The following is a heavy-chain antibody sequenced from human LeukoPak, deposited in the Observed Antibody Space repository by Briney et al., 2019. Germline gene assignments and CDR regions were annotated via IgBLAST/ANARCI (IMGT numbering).Heavy chain of an antibody. CDR3: ARDYDYGDYPGY. CDR1: GFTFSSYG. CDR2: IWYDGSNK. J-gene: IGHJ4*02. V-gene: IGHV3-33*01. Sequence: GGSLRLSCAASGFTFSSYGMHWVRQAPGKGLEWVAVIWYDGSNKYYADSVKGRFTISRDNSKNTLYLQMNSLRAEDTAVYYCARDYDYGDYPGYWGQGTLVTVSS. D-gene: IGHD4-17*01.